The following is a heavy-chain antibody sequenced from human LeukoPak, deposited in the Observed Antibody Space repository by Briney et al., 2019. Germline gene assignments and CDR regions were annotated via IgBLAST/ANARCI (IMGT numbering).Heavy chain of an antibody. J-gene: IGHJ4*02. CDR1: GGSFSGYY. CDR3: ARGRGDGYFY. Sequence: ASETLSLTCAVYGGSFSGYYWSWIRQPPEKGLDWIGEITRTGRINYNPALKGRVTMSLDTSKNQFSLELSSVTAADTAVYYCARGRGDGYFYWGQGTLVTVSS. V-gene: IGHV4-34*01. D-gene: IGHD5-24*01. CDR2: ITRTGRI.